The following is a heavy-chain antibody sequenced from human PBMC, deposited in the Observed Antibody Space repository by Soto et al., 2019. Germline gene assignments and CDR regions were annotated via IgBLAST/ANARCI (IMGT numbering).Heavy chain of an antibody. CDR2: IYPGDSDT. V-gene: IGHV5-51*01. CDR3: ARHWSGYDIAPNFDY. CDR1: GYSFTSYW. D-gene: IGHD3-9*01. J-gene: IGHJ4*02. Sequence: PGESLKISCKGSGYSFTSYWIGWVRQMPGKGLEWMGIIYPGDSDTRYSPSFQGQVTISADKSISTAYLQWSSLKASDTAMYYCARHWSGYDIAPNFDYWGQGTLVTVS.